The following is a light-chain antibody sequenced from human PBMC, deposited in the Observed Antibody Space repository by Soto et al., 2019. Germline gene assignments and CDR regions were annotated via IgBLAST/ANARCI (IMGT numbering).Light chain of an antibody. CDR3: QQYIDYYT. Sequence: DIQMTQSPSTLSASIGDRVTITCRASQSLNSWLAWYQQEPGKAPKLLIYKASNLESGVPSRFSGSGSGTEFTLTISSLQPDDYATYYCQQYIDYYTFGGGTTVEIK. CDR1: QSLNSW. CDR2: KAS. J-gene: IGKJ4*01. V-gene: IGKV1-5*03.